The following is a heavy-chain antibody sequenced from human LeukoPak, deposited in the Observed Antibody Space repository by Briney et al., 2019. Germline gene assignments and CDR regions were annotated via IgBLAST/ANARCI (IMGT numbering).Heavy chain of an antibody. J-gene: IGHJ4*02. V-gene: IGHV4-38-2*02. CDR1: GYSISSGYY. D-gene: IGHD3-22*01. CDR2: IYHSGST. Sequence: SETLSLTCAVSGYSISSGYYWGWIRQPPGKGLEWIGSIYHSGSTYYNPSLKSRVTISVDTSKNQFSLKLSSVTAADTAVYYCARDRTYDSSGYSLYWGQGTLVTVSS. CDR3: ARDRTYDSSGYSLY.